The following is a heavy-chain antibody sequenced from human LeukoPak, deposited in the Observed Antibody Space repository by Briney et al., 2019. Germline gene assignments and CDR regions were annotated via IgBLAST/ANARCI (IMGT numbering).Heavy chain of an antibody. CDR1: GFTFSSYA. V-gene: IGHV3-23*01. Sequence: GGSLRLSCAASGFTFSSYAMSWVRQAPGKGLEWVSTISGSGGSTYYADSVKGRFTISRDNSKNTLYLQMNSLRAEDTAVYYCAKDLAVNGRDDFWSGSNDYWGQGTLVTVSS. J-gene: IGHJ4*02. D-gene: IGHD3-3*01. CDR3: AKDLAVNGRDDFWSGSNDY. CDR2: ISGSGGST.